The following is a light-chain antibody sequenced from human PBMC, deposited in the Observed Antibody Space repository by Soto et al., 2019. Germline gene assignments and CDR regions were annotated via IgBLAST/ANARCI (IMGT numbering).Light chain of an antibody. J-gene: IGKJ4*01. CDR3: QQYNVWPLT. Sequence: EIVMTQSPATLSVSPGESATLSCRASQSVSSNLAWYQQKPGQTPKLLIYVASTRATGIPARFSGSGSGTEFTLTISSLQSEDFAVYYCQQYNVWPLTFGGGTMVEFK. CDR1: QSVSSN. V-gene: IGKV3-15*01. CDR2: VAS.